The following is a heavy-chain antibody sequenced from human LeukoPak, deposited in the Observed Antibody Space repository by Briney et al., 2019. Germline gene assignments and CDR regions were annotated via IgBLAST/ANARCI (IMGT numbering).Heavy chain of an antibody. CDR1: GFTFSSYA. V-gene: IGHV3-23*01. Sequence: PGGSLRLSCAASGFTFSSYAMSWVREAPGKGLEWVSAISGSGGSTYYADSVKGRFTISRDNSKNTLYLQMNSLRAEDTAVYYCAKGSPGYSSGWYRYWGQGTLVTVSS. D-gene: IGHD6-19*01. CDR3: AKGSPGYSSGWYRY. CDR2: ISGSGGST. J-gene: IGHJ4*02.